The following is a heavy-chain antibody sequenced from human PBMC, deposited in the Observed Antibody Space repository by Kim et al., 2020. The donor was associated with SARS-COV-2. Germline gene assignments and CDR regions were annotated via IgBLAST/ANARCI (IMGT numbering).Heavy chain of an antibody. CDR3: ARVHGRAVAGREYYFDY. V-gene: IGHV3-21*01. J-gene: IGHJ4*02. Sequence: VQGRFTISRDNAKNSLYLQMNSLRAEDTAVYYCARVHGRAVAGREYYFDYWGQGTLVTVSS. D-gene: IGHD6-19*01.